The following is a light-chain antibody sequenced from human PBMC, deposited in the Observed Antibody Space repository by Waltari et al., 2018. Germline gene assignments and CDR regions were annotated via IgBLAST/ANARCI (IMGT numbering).Light chain of an antibody. V-gene: IGKV3-15*01. CDR2: GAS. Sequence: EIGMTQSPATRSVSPGERATLSCRASPSVSSNLAWYQQKPGQAPRLLLYGASTSATGIPARFRGSGSGTAFPLTISSLQSEDFAVYYCQQYNNWPPWTFGQGTKVEIK. CDR3: QQYNNWPPWT. J-gene: IGKJ1*01. CDR1: PSVSSN.